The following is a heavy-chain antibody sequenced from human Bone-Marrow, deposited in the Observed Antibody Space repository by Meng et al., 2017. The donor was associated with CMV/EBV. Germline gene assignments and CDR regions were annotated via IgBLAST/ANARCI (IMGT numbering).Heavy chain of an antibody. Sequence: GGSLRLSCAASGFTFSSYGMHWVRQAPGKGLEWVAFIRYDGSNKYYADSVKGRFTISRDNSKNTLYLQMNSLRSDDTAVYYCARDNNWGHDYWGQGTLVTVSS. D-gene: IGHD7-27*01. CDR3: ARDNNWGHDY. CDR2: IRYDGSNK. CDR1: GFTFSSYG. J-gene: IGHJ4*02. V-gene: IGHV3-30*02.